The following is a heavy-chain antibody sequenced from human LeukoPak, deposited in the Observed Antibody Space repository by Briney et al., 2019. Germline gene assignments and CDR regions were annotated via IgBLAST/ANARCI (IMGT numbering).Heavy chain of an antibody. CDR1: GFTFSSYA. Sequence: GGSLRLSCAASGFTFSSYAMSWVRQAPGKGLEWVSAISGSGGSTYYADSVKGRFTISRDNPKYTLYLQMNSVRAEYTAVYYCASSGHYYDSSGILDGAFDIWGKGTMVTVSS. CDR2: ISGSGGST. D-gene: IGHD3-22*01. J-gene: IGHJ3*02. V-gene: IGHV3-23*01. CDR3: ASSGHYYDSSGILDGAFDI.